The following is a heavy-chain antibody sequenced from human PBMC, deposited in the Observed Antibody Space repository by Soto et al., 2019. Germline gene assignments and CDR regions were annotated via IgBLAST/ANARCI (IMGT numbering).Heavy chain of an antibody. V-gene: IGHV1-18*01. Sequence: ASVKVSCKASGYTFTEHAITWVRQAPGQGLEWMGWISTFNGNTQHTQKFQGRVTMTTDTSTSTAYMELRSLRSDDTALYYCARDRGSGRFDNWGQGALVTVSS. J-gene: IGHJ4*02. CDR3: ARDRGSGRFDN. D-gene: IGHD3-10*01. CDR2: ISTFNGNT. CDR1: GYTFTEHA.